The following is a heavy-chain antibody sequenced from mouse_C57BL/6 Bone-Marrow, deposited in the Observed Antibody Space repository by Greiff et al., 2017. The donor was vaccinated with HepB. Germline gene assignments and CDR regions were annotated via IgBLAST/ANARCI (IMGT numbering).Heavy chain of an antibody. CDR3: TRGGDY. D-gene: IGHD2-13*01. J-gene: IGHJ3*01. Sequence: VQLQESGAELVRPGASVTLSCKASGYTFTDYEMHWVKQTPVHGLEWIGAIDPETGGTAYNQKFKGKAILTADKSSSTAYMELRSLTSEDSAVYYCTRGGDYWGQGTLVTVSA. CDR1: GYTFTDYE. CDR2: IDPETGGT. V-gene: IGHV1-15*01.